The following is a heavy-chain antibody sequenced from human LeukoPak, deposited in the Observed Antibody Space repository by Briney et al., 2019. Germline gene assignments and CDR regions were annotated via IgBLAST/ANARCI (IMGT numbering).Heavy chain of an antibody. CDR3: AKALAEWLGDDAFDI. V-gene: IGHV3-23*01. Sequence: GGFLRPSNAASGFTFSSYAMSWVRQAPGKGQERVSAITGSGGSTYYADSVKGRFTISRDNTKNTLYLQMNSLRAEDTAVYYCAKALAEWLGDDAFDIWGPGTMVSVS. CDR1: GFTFSSYA. D-gene: IGHD6-19*01. CDR2: ITGSGGST. J-gene: IGHJ3*02.